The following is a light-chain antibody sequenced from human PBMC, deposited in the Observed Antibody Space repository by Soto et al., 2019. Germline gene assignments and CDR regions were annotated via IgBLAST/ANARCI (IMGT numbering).Light chain of an antibody. J-gene: IGKJ1*01. Sequence: IQMTQSPSSLSASVGDTVTITCRASQGIRRDLSWYQQKPGKAPNLLIYSASELQNGVPSRFRGSGSGTDFTLTISGLQPEDFVTYYCLHDYNFPRTFGQGTKVEI. CDR1: QGIRRD. CDR3: LHDYNFPRT. V-gene: IGKV1-6*01. CDR2: SAS.